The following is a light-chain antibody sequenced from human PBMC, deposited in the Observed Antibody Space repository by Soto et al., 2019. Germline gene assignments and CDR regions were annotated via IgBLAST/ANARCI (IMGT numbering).Light chain of an antibody. V-gene: IGKV3-20*01. Sequence: EIVLTQSPGTLSLSPGERATLSCRASQSVSSSYLAWYQQKPGQAPRLLIYGASSRATGIPDRFSGSGSGTAFTLTISRLEPEDFAVYYCQQYSNSRTFGQGTKVEIK. CDR1: QSVSSSY. CDR3: QQYSNSRT. CDR2: GAS. J-gene: IGKJ1*01.